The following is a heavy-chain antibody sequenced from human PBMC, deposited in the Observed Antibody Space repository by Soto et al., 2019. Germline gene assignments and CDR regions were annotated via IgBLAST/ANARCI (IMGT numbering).Heavy chain of an antibody. V-gene: IGHV4-4*07. J-gene: IGHJ6*02. D-gene: IGHD3-10*02. CDR1: GGSIISYY. CDR2: IYTSWSN. CDR3: ARDVRGGLRYPYYHGMDV. Sequence: PSDTLSITCTFSGGSIISYYWSWIRQPAGKGLEWIGRIYTSWSNNYNHSLTSRVTMSVDTSKNQFSLKLSSVTAADTAVYYCARDVRGGLRYPYYHGMDVWGQGTTVTVSS.